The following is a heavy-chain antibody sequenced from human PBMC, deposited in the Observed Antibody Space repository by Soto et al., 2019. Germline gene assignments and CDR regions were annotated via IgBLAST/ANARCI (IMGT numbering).Heavy chain of an antibody. Sequence: QVQLQESGPGLVKPSETLSLTCTVSGGSVSSGSYYWSWIRQPPGKGLEWIGCIYYSGRINYNPSLQSRVTISVDTSKNQFSLRLSSVTAADTAVYYCARMIGDRSGYRPRFVDYWGQGTLVTVSS. D-gene: IGHD3-22*01. CDR3: ARMIGDRSGYRPRFVDY. CDR1: GGSVSSGSYY. J-gene: IGHJ4*02. V-gene: IGHV4-61*01. CDR2: IYYSGRI.